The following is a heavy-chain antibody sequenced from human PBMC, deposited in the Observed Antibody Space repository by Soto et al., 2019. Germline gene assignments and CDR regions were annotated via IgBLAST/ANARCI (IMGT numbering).Heavy chain of an antibody. D-gene: IGHD6-6*01. V-gene: IGHV3-30*18. CDR3: AKDGVGSSSFDY. Sequence: PGGSLRLSCAASGFTFSSYGMHWVRQAPGKGLEWVAVISYDGSNKYYADSVKGRFTISRDNSKNTLYLQMNSLRAEDTAVYYCAKDGVGSSSFDYWGQGTLVTVSS. CDR1: GFTFSSYG. J-gene: IGHJ4*02. CDR2: ISYDGSNK.